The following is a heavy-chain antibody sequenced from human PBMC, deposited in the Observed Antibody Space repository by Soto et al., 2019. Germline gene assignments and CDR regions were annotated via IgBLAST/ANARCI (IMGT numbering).Heavy chain of an antibody. V-gene: IGHV1-18*01. J-gene: IGHJ4*02. D-gene: IGHD1-26*01. CDR3: ARDRSGATPWYFDY. Sequence: QVQLVQSGAEVKKPGASVKVSCKASGYTFTSYGISWVRQAPGQGLEWMGWISAYNGNTNYAQKLQGRVTMTTDTXLSTAYMERRSLRSDDTAVYYCARDRSGATPWYFDYWGQGTLVTVSS. CDR1: GYTFTSYG. CDR2: ISAYNGNT.